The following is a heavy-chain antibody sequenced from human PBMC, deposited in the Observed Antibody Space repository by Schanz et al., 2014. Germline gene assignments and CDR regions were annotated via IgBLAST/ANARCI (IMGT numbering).Heavy chain of an antibody. Sequence: EVQLLASGGGLVQPGGSLRLSCAASGFNFSSYSLNWVRQAPGKGLEWVSYVSRSTPDIYYADSVKGRFTMSRDNAKNSVFLQMNSLRAEDTAVYYCVRDSFFAFDYWGQGTLITVSS. D-gene: IGHD3-3*01. CDR1: GFNFSSYS. J-gene: IGHJ4*02. CDR2: VSRSTPDI. CDR3: VRDSFFAFDY. V-gene: IGHV3-48*01.